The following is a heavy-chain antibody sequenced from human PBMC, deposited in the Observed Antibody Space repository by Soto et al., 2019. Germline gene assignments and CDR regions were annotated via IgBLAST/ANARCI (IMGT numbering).Heavy chain of an antibody. CDR2: INPNSGGT. Sequence: ASVKVSCKASGYTFTNYGITLVRQAPGQGLEWMGWINPNSGGTNYAQKFQGWVTMTRDTSISTAYMELSRLRSDDTAVYYCASGGQITGTNGENTNYYYYGMDVWGQGTTVTVSS. D-gene: IGHD1-7*01. CDR3: ASGGQITGTNGENTNYYYYGMDV. V-gene: IGHV1-2*04. J-gene: IGHJ6*02. CDR1: GYTFTNYG.